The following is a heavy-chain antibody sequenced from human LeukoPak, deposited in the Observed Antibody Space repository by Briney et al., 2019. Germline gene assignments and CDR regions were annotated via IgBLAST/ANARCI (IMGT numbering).Heavy chain of an antibody. CDR1: GYSLTQLS. Sequence: GASVKVSCKVSGYSLTQLSMHWVRQGIGRGLEWMGGFDPVDGETIYAQKFQGRVTMTENTSTDTAYMELSSLRSDGTAVYYCAILLEDYAFSTGSAKDYWGQGTLVTVSS. J-gene: IGHJ4*02. V-gene: IGHV1-24*01. D-gene: IGHD3-3*01. CDR2: FDPVDGET. CDR3: AILLEDYAFSTGSAKDY.